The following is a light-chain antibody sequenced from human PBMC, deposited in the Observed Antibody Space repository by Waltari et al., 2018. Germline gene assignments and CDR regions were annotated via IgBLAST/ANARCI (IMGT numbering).Light chain of an antibody. CDR1: QSVTNS. Sequence: EVVLTQSPDTLSLSPGERVTLSCTASQSVTNSLAWYQHKPGHAPRLRIYDASKRATGIPARFSGTGSATEFTRTISSLEPDDFAVYYCQHRGNWPSPSWTFGQGTKVEI. CDR2: DAS. CDR3: QHRGNWPSPSWT. J-gene: IGKJ1*01. V-gene: IGKV3-11*01.